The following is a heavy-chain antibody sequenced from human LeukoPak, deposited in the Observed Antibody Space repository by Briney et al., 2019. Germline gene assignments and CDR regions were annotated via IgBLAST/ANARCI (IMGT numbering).Heavy chain of an antibody. D-gene: IGHD6-13*01. CDR2: IGSGRTI. V-gene: IGHV3-11*01. J-gene: IGHJ3*02. Sequence: GESLRLSCAASGFTFSDYYMSWIRQAPGKGLEWVSYIGSGRTIYYADSVKGRLTISRDNAKNSLYLQMNSLGAEDTAVYYCARVGRTTAAAGFGAFDIWGQGTMVTVSS. CDR3: ARVGRTTAAAGFGAFDI. CDR1: GFTFSDYY.